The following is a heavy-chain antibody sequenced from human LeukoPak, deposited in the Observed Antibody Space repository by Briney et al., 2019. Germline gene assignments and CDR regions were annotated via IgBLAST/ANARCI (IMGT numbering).Heavy chain of an antibody. D-gene: IGHD6-19*01. CDR2: IYYSGST. CDR3: ARHKYSSGWPYYYYGMDV. J-gene: IGHJ6*02. CDR1: VGSITSYY. V-gene: IGHV4-59*01. Sequence: SQTLSLTRTVSVGSITSYYWSWIRQPPGHGLGWIGYIYYSGSTNYNPSLKTRVTISVATSKNQFSLKLSSVTAADTAVYYCARHKYSSGWPYYYYGMDVWGQGTTVTVSS.